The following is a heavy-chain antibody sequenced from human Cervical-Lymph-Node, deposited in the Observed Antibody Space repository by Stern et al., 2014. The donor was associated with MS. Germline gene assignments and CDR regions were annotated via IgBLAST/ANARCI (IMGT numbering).Heavy chain of an antibody. CDR1: GYSFSNFW. V-gene: IGHV5-51*03. CDR3: AKTLSGGSRYFDL. J-gene: IGHJ2*01. D-gene: IGHD3-16*01. CDR2: IYPGDSDT. Sequence: VQLVQSGAEVKKPGESLKISCKGSGYSFSNFWIGLVRQMPGKGLEWMGIIYPGDSDTKYSPSFQGQVTISANQSLTTAFSPWGSLKASDTAIYYCAKTLSGGSRYFDLWGRGTLVTVSS.